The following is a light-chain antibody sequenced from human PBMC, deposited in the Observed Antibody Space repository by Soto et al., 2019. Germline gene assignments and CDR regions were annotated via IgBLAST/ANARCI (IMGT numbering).Light chain of an antibody. V-gene: IGKV3-20*01. Sequence: EIVLTQSPGTLSLSPGERATLSCRASQSVSSSYLAWYQQKPGQAPRLLIYGASSRATGIPDRFSGSGSGTDFTLTISRLEPEELAVYYCQQYVIPPLTFGGGTKVEIK. CDR2: GAS. J-gene: IGKJ4*02. CDR1: QSVSSSY. CDR3: QQYVIPPLT.